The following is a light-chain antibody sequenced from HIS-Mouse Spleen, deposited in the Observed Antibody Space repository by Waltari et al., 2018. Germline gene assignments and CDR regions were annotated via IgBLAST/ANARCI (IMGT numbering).Light chain of an antibody. CDR2: EVS. CDR1: SSDVGGYNY. J-gene: IGLJ3*02. CDR3: SSYAGSNNRV. V-gene: IGLV2-8*01. Sequence: QSDLTQPPSASGSPGKSVTSSCTGTSSDVGGYNYVSWYQQHPGKAPKLMIYEVSKRPSGVPDRFSGSKSGNTASLTVSGLQAEDEADYYCSSYAGSNNRVFGGGTKLTVL.